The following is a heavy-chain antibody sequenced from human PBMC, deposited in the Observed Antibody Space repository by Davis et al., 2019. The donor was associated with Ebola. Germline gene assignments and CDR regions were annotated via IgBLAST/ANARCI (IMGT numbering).Heavy chain of an antibody. CDR2: ISGSAFSGGGGST. D-gene: IGHD4-23*01. Sequence: PGGSLRLSCAASGFTFSNYAMHWVCQAPGKGLEWVSAISGSAFSGGGGSTYYADSVKGRFTISRDNSKNTLYLQMNSLRADDTAVYFCAKEYTVGYFDLWGRGTLVTVSS. CDR1: GFTFSNYA. V-gene: IGHV3-23*01. CDR3: AKEYTVGYFDL. J-gene: IGHJ2*01.